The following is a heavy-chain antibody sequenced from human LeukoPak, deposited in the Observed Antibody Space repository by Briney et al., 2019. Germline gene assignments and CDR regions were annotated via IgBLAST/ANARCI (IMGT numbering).Heavy chain of an antibody. CDR1: GFTFSSYW. CDR3: AKLGFLTGSFDS. V-gene: IGHV3-74*01. Sequence: GGSLRLSCAASGFTFSSYWMHWVRQAPGKGLVWVSRINSDGSSTSYADSVKGRFTISRDNSKNTLYLHMNSLRVGDTAVYFCAKLGFLTGSFDSWGQGTLVSVSS. D-gene: IGHD3-9*01. J-gene: IGHJ4*02. CDR2: INSDGSST.